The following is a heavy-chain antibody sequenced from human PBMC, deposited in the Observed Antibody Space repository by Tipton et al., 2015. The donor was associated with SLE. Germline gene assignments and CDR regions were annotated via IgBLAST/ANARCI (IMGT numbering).Heavy chain of an antibody. Sequence: TLSLTCTVSGGSISSGSYYWSWIRQPAGKGLEWIGRIYTSGSTNYNPSLESRVTTSVDTSKNQFSLRLSSVTAADTAVYYCAGYSNVFFGPWGQGTLVTVSS. CDR2: IYTSGST. CDR1: GGSISSGSYY. D-gene: IGHD4-11*01. J-gene: IGHJ4*02. CDR3: AGYSNVFFGP. V-gene: IGHV4-61*02.